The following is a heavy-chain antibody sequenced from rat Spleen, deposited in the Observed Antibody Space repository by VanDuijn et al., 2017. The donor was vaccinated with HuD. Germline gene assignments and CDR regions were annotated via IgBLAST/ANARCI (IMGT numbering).Heavy chain of an antibody. CDR1: GFTFSDYN. V-gene: IGHV5-7*01. J-gene: IGHJ2*01. CDR3: ARRPGDFDC. CDR2: ISYDGRST. Sequence: EVQLVESGGGLAQPGNSLKLTCTASGFTFSDYNMAWVRQAPSKGLEWVATISYDGRSTYHRDSVKGRFTISRDNAKNTQYLQMDSLRSEDTATYYCARRPGDFDCWGQGVMVTVSS. D-gene: IGHD1-4*01.